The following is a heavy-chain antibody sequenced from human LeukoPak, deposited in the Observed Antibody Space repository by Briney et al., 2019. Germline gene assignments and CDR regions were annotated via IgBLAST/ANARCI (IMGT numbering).Heavy chain of an antibody. Sequence: TGGSLRLSCAASGFTFNNYAMNWVRQAPGKGLEWVSSISGGGETTYYADSAKGRFTISRDNSQNTLYLQMNSLRAEDTAVYYCARDHADYVGYFFFDYWGQGTLVTVSS. D-gene: IGHD4-17*01. CDR1: GFTFNNYA. J-gene: IGHJ4*02. CDR2: ISGGGETT. CDR3: ARDHADYVGYFFFDY. V-gene: IGHV3-23*01.